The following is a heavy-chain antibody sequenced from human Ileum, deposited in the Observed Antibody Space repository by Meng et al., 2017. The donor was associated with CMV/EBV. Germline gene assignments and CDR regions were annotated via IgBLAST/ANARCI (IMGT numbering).Heavy chain of an antibody. CDR2: IRSDGSNE. CDR1: GFTFSNYG. CDR3: AKDGFYYDSSGYYFVDYGMDF. J-gene: IGHJ6*02. V-gene: IGHV3-30*02. Sequence: GESLKISCAASGFTFSNYGTHWVRQAPGKGLEWVAFIRSDGSNEYYADSVRGRFTISKDNSKSTLCLQMSSLRPADTAVYYCAKDGFYYDSSGYYFVDYGMDFWGQGTTVTVSS. D-gene: IGHD3-22*01.